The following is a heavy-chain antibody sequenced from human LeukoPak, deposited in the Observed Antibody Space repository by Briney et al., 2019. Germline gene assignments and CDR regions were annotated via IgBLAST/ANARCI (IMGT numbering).Heavy chain of an antibody. CDR3: ARGTVGLDY. CDR2: ISDGSSTI. CDR1: GFTFSNYN. J-gene: IGHJ4*02. Sequence: PGGSLRLSCAASGFTFSNYNLNWVRQAPGKGLEWVSYISDGSSTIYYADSVRGRFTISRDNAKNSLYLQINSLRDEDTAVYYCARGTVGLDYWGQGTLVTVSS. D-gene: IGHD4-23*01. V-gene: IGHV3-48*02.